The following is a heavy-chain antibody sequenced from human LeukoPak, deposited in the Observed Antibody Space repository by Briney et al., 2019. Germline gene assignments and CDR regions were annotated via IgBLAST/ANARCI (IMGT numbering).Heavy chain of an antibody. CDR1: GGTFNNSA. J-gene: IGHJ5*02. CDR3: ARDVHGDYGSGWFDP. D-gene: IGHD4-17*01. Sequence: SVKVSCKTSGGTFNNSAISWVRQAPGQGLEWLGGIMPLFGTAGYAQKFQGRVTMTKDESTRTVYLELTSLTSDDTAVYYCARDVHGDYGSGWFDPWGQGTLVSVSS. CDR2: IMPLFGTA. V-gene: IGHV1-69*05.